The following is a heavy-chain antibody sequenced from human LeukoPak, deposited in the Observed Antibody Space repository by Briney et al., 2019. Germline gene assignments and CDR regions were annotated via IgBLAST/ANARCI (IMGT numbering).Heavy chain of an antibody. J-gene: IGHJ6*04. Sequence: ASVKVSCKASGGTFSSYAISWVRQAPGQGLEWMGGIIPIFGTANYAQKFQGRVTITADESTSTAYMELSSLRSEDTAVYYCARGVATTDYYYYGMDVWGKGTTVTVSS. V-gene: IGHV1-69*01. CDR1: GGTFSSYA. CDR3: ARGVATTDYYYYGMDV. CDR2: IIPIFGTA. D-gene: IGHD5-12*01.